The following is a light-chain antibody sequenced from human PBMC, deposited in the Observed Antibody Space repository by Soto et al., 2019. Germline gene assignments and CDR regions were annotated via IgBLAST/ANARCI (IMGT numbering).Light chain of an antibody. V-gene: IGKV1-9*01. CDR3: QQRNSYPPVT. CDR2: AAS. CDR1: QGISSY. Sequence: DIQLTQSPSFLSASVGDRVTITCRASQGISSYLAWYQQKPGKAPKLLIYAASTLQSGVPSRFSGSGSGTEFTLTISSLQSEDCATYYCQQRNSYPPVTFGGGTKVEIK. J-gene: IGKJ4*01.